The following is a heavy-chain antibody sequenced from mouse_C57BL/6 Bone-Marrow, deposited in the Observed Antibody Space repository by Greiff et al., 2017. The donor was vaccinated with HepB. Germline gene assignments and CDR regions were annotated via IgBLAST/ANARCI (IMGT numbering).Heavy chain of an antibody. D-gene: IGHD1-1*01. V-gene: IGHV1-42*01. J-gene: IGHJ2*01. Sequence: VQLKESGPELVKPGASVKISCKASGYSFTGYYMNWVKQSPGKSLEWIGEINPSTGGTTYNQKFKAKATLTVDKSSSTAYMQLKSLTSEDSAVYYCARFATPYFDYWGQGTTLTVSS. CDR1: GYSFTGYY. CDR2: INPSTGGT. CDR3: ARFATPYFDY.